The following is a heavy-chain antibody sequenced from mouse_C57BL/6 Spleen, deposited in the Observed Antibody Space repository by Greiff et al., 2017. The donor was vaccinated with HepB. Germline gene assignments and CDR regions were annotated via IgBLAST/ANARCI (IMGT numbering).Heavy chain of an antibody. J-gene: IGHJ2*01. Sequence: EVQLQQSGPELVKPGASVKISCKASGYSFTDYNMNWVKQSNGKSLEWIGVINPNYGTTSYNQKFKGKATLPVDQSSRTAYMQLNSLTSEDSAVYYCARERGGNDYPSLFDYWGQGTTLTVSS. CDR2: INPNYGTT. D-gene: IGHD2-4*01. CDR1: GYSFTDYN. CDR3: ARERGGNDYPSLFDY. V-gene: IGHV1-39*01.